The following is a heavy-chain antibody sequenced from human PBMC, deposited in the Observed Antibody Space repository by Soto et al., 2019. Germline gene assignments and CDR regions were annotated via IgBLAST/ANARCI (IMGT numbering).Heavy chain of an antibody. CDR1: GFSISSNY. CDR2: TFSGGNT. Sequence: ELQLVETGGGLIQTGGSLRLSCAASGFSISSNYIAWVRQPPGKGLEWVSTTFSGGNTEYAASVKGRCSISRDNYKTTLYLQMDNLRVEDTAVYYCARKPPSSIQGWAFGMDVWGQGTTVSVSS. J-gene: IGHJ6*02. V-gene: IGHV3-53*02. D-gene: IGHD2-21*01. CDR3: ARKPPSSIQGWAFGMDV.